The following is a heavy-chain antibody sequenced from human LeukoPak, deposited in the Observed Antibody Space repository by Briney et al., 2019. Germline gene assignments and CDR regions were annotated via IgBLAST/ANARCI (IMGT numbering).Heavy chain of an antibody. CDR2: ISSSGSLI. CDR1: GFTFSSYT. V-gene: IGHV3-21*01. D-gene: IGHD2-2*01. Sequence: GGSLRLSCAASGFTFSSYTMNWARQAPGKGLQWVSSISSSGSLIYYADSVKGRFTISRDNAKNSLYLQMNSLRAEDTAVYYCARGPKQGYCSSTSCRREDYFDYWGQGTLVTVSS. J-gene: IGHJ4*02. CDR3: ARGPKQGYCSSTSCRREDYFDY.